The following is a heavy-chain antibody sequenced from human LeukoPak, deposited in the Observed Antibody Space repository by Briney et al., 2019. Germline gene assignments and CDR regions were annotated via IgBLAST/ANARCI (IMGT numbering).Heavy chain of an antibody. CDR1: GYTFTGYY. J-gene: IGHJ6*03. Sequence: ASVKVSCKASGYTFTGYYMDWVRQAPGQGLEWMGWINPNSGGTNYAQKFQGRVTMTMDTSISTAYMELSRLRSDDTAVYYCARDRSADIVVVPAAKGIYYYYMDVWGKGTTVTVSS. D-gene: IGHD2-2*01. CDR3: ARDRSADIVVVPAAKGIYYYYMDV. V-gene: IGHV1-2*02. CDR2: INPNSGGT.